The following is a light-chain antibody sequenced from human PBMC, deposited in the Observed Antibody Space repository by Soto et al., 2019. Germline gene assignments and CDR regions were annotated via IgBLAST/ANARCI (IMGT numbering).Light chain of an antibody. J-gene: IGKJ1*01. CDR2: DAP. CDR1: QNIRNW. V-gene: IGKV1-5*01. Sequence: IQMTQSLSTLSASVGDSFPITCRASQNIRNWLAWYHQKPGKAPNPLIYDAPSLKSGVPARFSGSGSGTEFTLTISSLQPDDFATYYSQQYNNFSTFAHGT. CDR3: QQYNNFST.